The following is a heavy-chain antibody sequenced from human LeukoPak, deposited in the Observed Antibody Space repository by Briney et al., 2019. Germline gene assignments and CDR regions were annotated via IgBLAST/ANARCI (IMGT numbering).Heavy chain of an antibody. CDR1: GGSITSYY. CDR2: IYYTGST. J-gene: IGHJ4*02. D-gene: IGHD3-22*01. CDR3: ASSYYYDGTRYFDY. V-gene: IGHV4-59*12. Sequence: SETLSLSCTVSGGSITSYYWTWIRQPPGKGLEWIGYIYYTGSTKSNPSLMSRVTISLDMSKNQFSLKLSSVTAADTAIYYCASSYYYDGTRYFDYWGLGNLVTVYS.